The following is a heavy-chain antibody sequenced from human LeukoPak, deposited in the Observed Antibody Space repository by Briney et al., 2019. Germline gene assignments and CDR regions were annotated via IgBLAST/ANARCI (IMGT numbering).Heavy chain of an antibody. Sequence: ASVKVSCKASGYTFTGYYMHWVRQAPGQGLEWMGWINPNSGGTNYAQKFQGRVTMTRDTSISTAYMELSRLRSDDTAVCYCARDMAGSGWADYWGQGTLVTVSS. CDR1: GYTFTGYY. CDR3: ARDMAGSGWADY. CDR2: INPNSGGT. V-gene: IGHV1-2*02. D-gene: IGHD6-19*01. J-gene: IGHJ4*02.